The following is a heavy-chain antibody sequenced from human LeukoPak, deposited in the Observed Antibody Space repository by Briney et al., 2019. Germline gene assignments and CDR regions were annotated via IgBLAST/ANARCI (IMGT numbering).Heavy chain of an antibody. CDR2: IEFSGAT. CDR1: GSSITSHNW. D-gene: IGHD1-26*01. V-gene: IGHV4-28*01. Sequence: KRAQSLSLTRIVSGSSITSHNWWSWIRQSPVRGREWIGTIEFSGATNYNPSLYSRLTLSRDTSNNQIFLRLTSVTDADTAVYYCATHVGRGVKYYYSWGQGALVTVSS. CDR3: ATHVGRGVKYYYS. J-gene: IGHJ4*02.